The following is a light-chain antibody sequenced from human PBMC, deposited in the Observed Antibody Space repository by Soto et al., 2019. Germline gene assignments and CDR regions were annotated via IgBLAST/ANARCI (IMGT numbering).Light chain of an antibody. CDR1: QSISNS. V-gene: IGKV3-11*01. CDR3: HQRQSWPRT. CDR2: HTS. J-gene: IGKJ1*01. Sequence: EIVLTQSPVTLSLSPGERATLSCRASQSISNSLAWYQEKPGQAPRLLIYHTSNRATGIPARFSGSGSGTDFTLTISSLEPEDFAVYYCHQRQSWPRTFGQGTKVEIK.